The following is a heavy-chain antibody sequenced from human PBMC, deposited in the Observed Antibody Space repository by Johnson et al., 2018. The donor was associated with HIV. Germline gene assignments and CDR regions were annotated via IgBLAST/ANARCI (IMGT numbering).Heavy chain of an antibody. CDR3: ARPSVITTLTTTPWAFDI. CDR1: GFSFDDYA. CDR2: IGWNGLTI. J-gene: IGHJ3*02. Sequence: VQLVESGGGLVQPGGSLRLSCAASGFSFDDYAMHWVRQVPGKGLEWVAGIGWNGLTIGYVDSVKGRFPISRNAATNSLYLPMDSLRTEDTAFYYCARPSVITTLTTTPWAFDIWGQGTMVTVSS. D-gene: IGHD4-17*01. V-gene: IGHV3-9*01.